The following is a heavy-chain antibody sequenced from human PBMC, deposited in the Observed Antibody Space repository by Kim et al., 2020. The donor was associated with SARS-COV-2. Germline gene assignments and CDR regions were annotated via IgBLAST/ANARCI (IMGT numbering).Heavy chain of an antibody. CDR3: ARGVLRYFDWSTYNWFDP. D-gene: IGHD3-9*01. Sequence: SETLSLTCAVYGGSFSGYYWSWIRQPPGKGLEWIGEINHSGSTNYNPSLKSRVTISVDTSKNQFSLKLSSVTAADTAVYYCARGVLRYFDWSTYNWFDPWGQGTLVTVSS. CDR1: GGSFSGYY. CDR2: INHSGST. V-gene: IGHV4-34*01. J-gene: IGHJ5*02.